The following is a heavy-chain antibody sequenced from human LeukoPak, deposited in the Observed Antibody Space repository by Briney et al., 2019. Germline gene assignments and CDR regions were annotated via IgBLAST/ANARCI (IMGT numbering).Heavy chain of an antibody. D-gene: IGHD5-18*01. CDR3: AKGVGYSYGHTLDY. CDR1: GFTFSSYA. Sequence: GGSLRLSCAASGFTFSSYAMNWVRQASGKGLEWVSAISGSGGSTYYADSVKGRFTISRDNSKNTLYLQMNSLRAEDTAVYYCAKGVGYSYGHTLDYWGQGTLVTVSS. V-gene: IGHV3-23*01. CDR2: ISGSGGST. J-gene: IGHJ4*02.